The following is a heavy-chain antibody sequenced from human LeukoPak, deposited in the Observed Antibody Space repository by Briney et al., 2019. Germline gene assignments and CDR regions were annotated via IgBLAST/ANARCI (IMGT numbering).Heavy chain of an antibody. D-gene: IGHD2-2*01. CDR2: IYYSGST. Sequence: SETLSLTCTVSGGSISSGGYYWSWIRQHPGKGLGWIGYIYYSGSTNYNPSLKSRVTISVDTSKNQFSLKLSSVTAADTAVYYCARDYCTTTRCYPNYFDYWGQGTLVTVSS. CDR1: GGSISSGGYY. V-gene: IGHV4-61*08. CDR3: ARDYCTTTRCYPNYFDY. J-gene: IGHJ4*02.